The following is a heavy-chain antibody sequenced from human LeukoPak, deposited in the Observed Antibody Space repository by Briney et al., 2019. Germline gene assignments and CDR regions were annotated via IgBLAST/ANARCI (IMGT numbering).Heavy chain of an antibody. CDR2: ISSSSSYI. CDR3: ARHYYDSSGYPIWDY. CDR1: GFTFSSYS. D-gene: IGHD3-22*01. J-gene: IGHJ4*02. Sequence: GGSLRLSCAASGFTFSSYSMNWVRQAPGKGLEWVSSISSSSSYIYYADSVKGRFTISRDNAKNSLYLQMNSLRAEDTAVYYCARHYYDSSGYPIWDYWGQGTLVTVSS. V-gene: IGHV3-21*01.